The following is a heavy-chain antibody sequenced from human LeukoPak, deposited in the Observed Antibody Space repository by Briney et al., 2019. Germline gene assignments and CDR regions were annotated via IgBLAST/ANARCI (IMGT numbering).Heavy chain of an antibody. CDR3: ARNGGGTHDAFDI. Sequence: ASVKVSCKVSGYTLTELAMNWVRQAPGKGLEWMGGFDPEDGETSYAQKFQGRVTMTRDTSTSTVYMELSSLRSEDTAVYYCARNGGGTHDAFDIWGQGTMVTVSS. CDR2: FDPEDGET. J-gene: IGHJ3*02. CDR1: GYTLTELA. D-gene: IGHD1-14*01. V-gene: IGHV1-24*01.